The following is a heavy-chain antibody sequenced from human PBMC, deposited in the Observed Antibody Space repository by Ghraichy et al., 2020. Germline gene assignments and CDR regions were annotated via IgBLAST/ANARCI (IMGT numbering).Heavy chain of an antibody. Sequence: SVKVSCKASGGTFRSFAINWVRQAPGQGLEWMGGIIPFFGTTKYAQKFQGGVTITADESTSPAYMERSTLRFEDPAVYYCARAHPYYDSAGYWDHWGQGTLVTVSS. CDR3: ARAHPYYDSAGYWDH. J-gene: IGHJ4*02. CDR2: IIPFFGTT. V-gene: IGHV1-69*13. D-gene: IGHD3-22*01. CDR1: GGTFRSFA.